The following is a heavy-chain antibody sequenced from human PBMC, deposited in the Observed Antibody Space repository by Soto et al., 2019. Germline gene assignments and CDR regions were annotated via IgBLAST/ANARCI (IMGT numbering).Heavy chain of an antibody. CDR3: AKERQVRYYYYGMDV. Sequence: ASVKVSCKASGGTLTSYGISWVRQAPGQGLEWMGGIIPIFGTAKNAQKFQGRVTITADESTSTAYMELSSLRSEDTAVYYCAKERQVRYYYYGMDVWGQGTTVTVSS. CDR1: GGTLTSYG. V-gene: IGHV1-69*13. CDR2: IIPIFGTA. J-gene: IGHJ6*02.